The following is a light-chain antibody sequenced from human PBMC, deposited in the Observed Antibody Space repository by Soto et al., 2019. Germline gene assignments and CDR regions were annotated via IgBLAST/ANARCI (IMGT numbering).Light chain of an antibody. Sequence: DIQMTQSPSSVSASVGDRITITCRASQDITKFLAWYQRTPGKAPKLLIRGASTLHSGVPSRFSGSGSGTNFSLTISSLQSEDFATYYCQQASGFPRTFGQGTKVDIK. V-gene: IGKV1-12*01. J-gene: IGKJ1*01. CDR3: QQASGFPRT. CDR1: QDITKF. CDR2: GAS.